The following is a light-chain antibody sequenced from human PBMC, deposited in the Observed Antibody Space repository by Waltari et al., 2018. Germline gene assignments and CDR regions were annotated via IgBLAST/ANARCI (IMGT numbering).Light chain of an antibody. V-gene: IGKV3-20*01. Sequence: EIVLTQSPGTLSWSPGERATLSCRASQSVSSNYLAWYQQRPGQAPRLLIHGSSSRATGIPDSFSGSGSGTDFTLTISRLEPEDFAVYYCQQYGRSWNTFGQGTKLEIK. CDR3: QQYGRSWNT. CDR1: QSVSSNY. CDR2: GSS. J-gene: IGKJ2*01.